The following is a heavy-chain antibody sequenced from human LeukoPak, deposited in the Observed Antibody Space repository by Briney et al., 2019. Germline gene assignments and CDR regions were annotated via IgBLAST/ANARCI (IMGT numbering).Heavy chain of an antibody. J-gene: IGHJ6*03. CDR3: EKDFQGGGRAV. V-gene: IGHV3-30*18. D-gene: IGHD3-16*01. CDR1: GFTFSSYG. CDR2: ISYDGSNK. Sequence: PGRSLRLSCAASGFTFSSYGMHWVRQAPGKGLEWVAVISYDGSNKYYADSVKGRFTISRDNSKNTLYLQMNSLRAEDTAVYYCEKDFQGGGRAVGGKGTRAPVS.